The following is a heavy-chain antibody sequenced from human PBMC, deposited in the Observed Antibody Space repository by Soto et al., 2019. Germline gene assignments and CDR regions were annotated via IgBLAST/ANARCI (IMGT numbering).Heavy chain of an antibody. Sequence: SETLSLTCTVSGGSISSSSYYWGWIRQPPGKGLEWIGSIYYSGSTYYNPSLKSRVTISVDTSKNQFSLKLSSVTAADTAVYYCARHKDIVVVVAATGYFDYWGQGTLVTVSS. D-gene: IGHD2-15*01. CDR1: GGSISSSSYY. V-gene: IGHV4-39*01. CDR3: ARHKDIVVVVAATGYFDY. J-gene: IGHJ4*02. CDR2: IYYSGST.